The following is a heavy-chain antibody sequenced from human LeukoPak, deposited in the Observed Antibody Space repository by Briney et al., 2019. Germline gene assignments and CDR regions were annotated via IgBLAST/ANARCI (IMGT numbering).Heavy chain of an antibody. CDR3: ARQPWNMGAYYFDL. CDR2: INHSGST. Sequence: PSETLSLTCAVYGGSFSGYYWSWIRQPPGKGLEWIGEINHSGSTKYNPSLTSRVTISIDTSKNQFSLKLNSVTATDTAVYYCARQPWNMGAYYFDLWGQGTLVTVSS. CDR1: GGSFSGYY. J-gene: IGHJ4*02. V-gene: IGHV4-34*01. D-gene: IGHD1-26*01.